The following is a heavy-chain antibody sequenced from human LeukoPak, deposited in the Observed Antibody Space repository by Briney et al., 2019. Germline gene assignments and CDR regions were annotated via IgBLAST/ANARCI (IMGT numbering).Heavy chain of an antibody. V-gene: IGHV4-30-2*01. J-gene: IGHJ4*02. D-gene: IGHD6-19*01. CDR2: IYHSGST. Sequence: SETLSPTCTVSGGSISSGGYYWSWIRQPPGKGLEWIGYIYHSGSTYYNPSLKSRVTISVGRSKNQFSLKLSSVTAADTAVYYCAKGGGSSGWSLNDYWGQGTLVTVSS. CDR1: GGSISSGGYY. CDR3: AKGGGSSGWSLNDY.